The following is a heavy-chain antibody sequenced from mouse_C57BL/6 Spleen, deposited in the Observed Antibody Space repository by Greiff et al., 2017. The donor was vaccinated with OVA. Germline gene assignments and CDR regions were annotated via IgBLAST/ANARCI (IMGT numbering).Heavy chain of an antibody. J-gene: IGHJ2*01. Sequence: EVKLEESGGGLVQPGGSMKLSCVASGFTFSNYWMNWVRQSPEKGLEWVAQIRLKSDNYATHYAESVKGRFTISRDDSKSSVYLQMHNLRAEDTEIYYCTGGVLRFFDYWGQGTTLTVSS. CDR1: GFTFSNYW. D-gene: IGHD1-1*01. CDR3: TGGVLRFFDY. V-gene: IGHV6-3*01. CDR2: IRLKSDNYAT.